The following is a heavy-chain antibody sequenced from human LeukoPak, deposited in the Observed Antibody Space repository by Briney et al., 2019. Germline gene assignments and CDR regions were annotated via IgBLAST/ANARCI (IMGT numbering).Heavy chain of an antibody. CDR3: ASTSGSSGYDPSNFDY. CDR2: VFYSGNT. CDR1: GGSISSYY. V-gene: IGHV4-59*01. D-gene: IGHD5-12*01. Sequence: SETLSLTCTVSGGSISSYYWSWIRQPPGKGLEWLGYVFYSGNTNYNPSLKSRVTISVDTSKNQFSLKLSSVTAADTAVYYCASTSGSSGYDPSNFDYWGQGTLVTVSS. J-gene: IGHJ4*02.